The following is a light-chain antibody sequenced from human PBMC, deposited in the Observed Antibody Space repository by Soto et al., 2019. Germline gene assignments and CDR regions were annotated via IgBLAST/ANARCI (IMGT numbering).Light chain of an antibody. Sequence: QSALTQPASVSGSPGQSITISCTGTSSDVGGYDYVSWYQQHPGKAPKLLICDVSNRPSGVSNRFSGSKSGNTASLTIAGLQAEDEADYYCGSYTSRSPRYGFGTGTKLTVL. J-gene: IGLJ1*01. CDR1: SSDVGGYDY. CDR3: GSYTSRSPRYG. CDR2: DVS. V-gene: IGLV2-14*01.